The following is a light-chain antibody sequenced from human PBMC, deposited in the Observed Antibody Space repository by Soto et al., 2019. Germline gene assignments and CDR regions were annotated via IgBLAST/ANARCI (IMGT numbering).Light chain of an antibody. CDR2: AAS. Sequence: DIQMTQSPSSLSASVGDRVTITCRASQSISSYLNWYQQKPGKAPKLLIYAASSLPSGVPSRFSGSGSGTDFTLTISSLQPEDFATYYCQQSYSTPAITFGQGTRLDMK. CDR1: QSISSY. J-gene: IGKJ5*01. V-gene: IGKV1-39*01. CDR3: QQSYSTPAIT.